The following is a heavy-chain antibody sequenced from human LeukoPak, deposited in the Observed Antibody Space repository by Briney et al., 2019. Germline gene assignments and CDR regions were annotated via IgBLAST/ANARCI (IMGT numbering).Heavy chain of an antibody. V-gene: IGHV3-23*01. D-gene: IGHD6-13*01. CDR2: ISGSGGST. CDR1: GFTFSSYA. Sequence: WGSLRLSCAASGFTFSSYAMSWVSQAPGKGLEWVSAISGSGGSTYYADSVKGRFTISRDNSKNTLYLQMNSLRAEDTAVYYCAKGYEGYSSSWYEYWGQGTLVTVSS. J-gene: IGHJ4*02. CDR3: AKGYEGYSSSWYEY.